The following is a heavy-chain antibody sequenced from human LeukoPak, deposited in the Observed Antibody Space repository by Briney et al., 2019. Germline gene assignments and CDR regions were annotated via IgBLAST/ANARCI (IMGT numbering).Heavy chain of an antibody. CDR1: GGSISSSSYY. D-gene: IGHD3-22*01. Sequence: SETLSLTCTVSGGSISSSSYYWGWTRQPPGKGLEWIGSIYYSGSTYYNPSLKSRVTISVDTSKNQFSLKLSSVTAADTAVYYCARLRNYYDSSGYYYRDALDIWGQGTMVTVSS. CDR3: ARLRNYYDSSGYYYRDALDI. CDR2: IYYSGST. V-gene: IGHV4-39*01. J-gene: IGHJ3*02.